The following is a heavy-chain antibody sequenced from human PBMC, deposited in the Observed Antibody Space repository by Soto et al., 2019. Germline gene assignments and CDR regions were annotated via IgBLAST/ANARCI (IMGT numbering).Heavy chain of an antibody. CDR1: GFTFSNAW. V-gene: IGHV3-15*01. D-gene: IGHD2-2*01. CDR3: TTVAVVPAARDSYYYYMDV. J-gene: IGHJ6*03. CDR2: IKSKTDGGTT. Sequence: RGSLRLSCAASGFTFSNAWMSWVRQAPGKGLEWVGRIKSKTDGGTTDYAAPVKGRFTISRDDSKNTLYLQMNSLKTEDTAVYYCTTVAVVPAARDSYYYYMDVWGKGTTVPVSS.